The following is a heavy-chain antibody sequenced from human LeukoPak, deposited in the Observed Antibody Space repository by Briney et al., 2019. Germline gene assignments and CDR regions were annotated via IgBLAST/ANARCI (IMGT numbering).Heavy chain of an antibody. J-gene: IGHJ4*02. CDR3: AKDAYYDFWSGSVGHFDY. Sequence: PGRSLRLSCAASGFTFDDYAMHWIRQAPGKGLEWVSGISWNSGSIGYADSVKGRFTISRDNAKNSLYLQMNSLRAEDTALYYCAKDAYYDFWSGSVGHFDYWGQGTLVTVSS. CDR1: GFTFDDYA. CDR2: ISWNSGSI. V-gene: IGHV3-9*01. D-gene: IGHD3-3*01.